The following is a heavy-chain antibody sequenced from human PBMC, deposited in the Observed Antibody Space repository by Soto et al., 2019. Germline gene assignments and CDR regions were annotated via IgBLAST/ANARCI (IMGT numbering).Heavy chain of an antibody. Sequence: PGESLKISCKGSGYSFTSYWISWVRQMPGKGLEWMGRIDPSDSSTNYSPSFQGHVTISADKSISTAYLQWSSLKASDTAMYYCATYPSSSWYGVVTAIGSYYFDYWGQGTLVTVSS. CDR1: GYSFTSYW. D-gene: IGHD6-13*01. V-gene: IGHV5-10-1*01. CDR2: IDPSDSST. J-gene: IGHJ4*02. CDR3: ATYPSSSWYGVVTAIGSYYFDY.